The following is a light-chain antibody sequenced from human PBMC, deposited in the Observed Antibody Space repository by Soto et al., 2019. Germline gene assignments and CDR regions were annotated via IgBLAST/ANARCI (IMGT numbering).Light chain of an antibody. Sequence: QSVLTQPPSASGTPGQRVTISCSGSSSNIGSNTVNWYQQLPGTPPKLLIYSNNQRPSGVPDRFSGPKSGTSASLAISGLQSEDEADYYCAAWDDSLNGFYVFGTGTKVTVL. CDR1: SSNIGSNT. J-gene: IGLJ1*01. CDR3: AAWDDSLNGFYV. V-gene: IGLV1-44*01. CDR2: SNN.